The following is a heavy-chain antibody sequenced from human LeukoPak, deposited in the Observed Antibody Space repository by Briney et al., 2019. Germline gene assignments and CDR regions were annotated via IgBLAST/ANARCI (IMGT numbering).Heavy chain of an antibody. Sequence: GGSLRLSCAASGITVSNNYMSWVRQAPGKGLDWVSVMYVGGRTFYADSVKGRFTISRDNSKNTLYLQMNSLRAEDTAVYYCAREVISSGWRGGFDYWGQGTLVTVSS. CDR2: MYVGGRT. CDR1: GITVSNNY. V-gene: IGHV3-53*05. CDR3: AREVISSGWRGGFDY. J-gene: IGHJ4*02. D-gene: IGHD6-19*01.